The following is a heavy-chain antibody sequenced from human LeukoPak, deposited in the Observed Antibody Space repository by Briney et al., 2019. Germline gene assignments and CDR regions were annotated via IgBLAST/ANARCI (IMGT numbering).Heavy chain of an antibody. CDR1: GFTFSSYA. Sequence: RSLRLSCAASGFTFSSYAMHWVRQAPGKGLEWVAVISYDGSNKYYADSVKGRFTISRDNSKNTLYLQMNSLRAEDTAVYYCARDNYGMDVWGQGTTVTVSS. V-gene: IGHV3-30-3*01. CDR2: ISYDGSNK. CDR3: ARDNYGMDV. J-gene: IGHJ6*02.